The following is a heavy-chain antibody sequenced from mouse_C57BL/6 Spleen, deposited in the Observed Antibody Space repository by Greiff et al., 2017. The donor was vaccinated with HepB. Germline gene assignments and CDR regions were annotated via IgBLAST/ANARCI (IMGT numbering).Heavy chain of an antibody. V-gene: IGHV1-64*01. CDR3: ARFSDYDAWFAY. J-gene: IGHJ3*01. CDR2: IHPNSGST. CDR1: GYTFTSYW. D-gene: IGHD2-4*01. Sequence: QVQLQQPGAELVKPGASVKLSCKASGYTFTSYWMHWVKQRPGQGLEWIGMIHPNSGSTNYNEKFKSKATLTVDKSSSPAYMQLSSLTSEDSAVYDCARFSDYDAWFAYWGQGTLVTVSA.